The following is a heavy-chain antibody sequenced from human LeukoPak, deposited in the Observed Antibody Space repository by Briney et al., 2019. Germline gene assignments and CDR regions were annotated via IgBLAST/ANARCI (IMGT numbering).Heavy chain of an antibody. CDR1: GFAVSSNY. CDR3: VRDWWFGESWVFQR. V-gene: IGHV3-53*01. D-gene: IGHD3-10*01. J-gene: IGHJ1*01. Sequence: GSLRLSCAASGFAVSSNYMSWVRQAPGKGLEWVSVIYSGGSTYYADSVKGRFTISRDNSKNTLYLQMNSLSAEDTAVYYCVRDWWFGESWVFQRWGQGTLVSVSS. CDR2: IYSGGST.